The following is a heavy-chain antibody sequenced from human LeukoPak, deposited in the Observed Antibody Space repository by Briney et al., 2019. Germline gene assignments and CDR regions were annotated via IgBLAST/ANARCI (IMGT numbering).Heavy chain of an antibody. CDR3: ARDHVDIVATKILDY. D-gene: IGHD5-12*01. J-gene: IGHJ4*02. Sequence: ASVKVSCKASGYTFTSYYMHWVRQAPGQGLEWMGIINPSGGSTSYAQKFQGRVTMTRDTSTSTVYMELSSLRSEDTAVYYCARDHVDIVATKILDYWGQGTLVTVSS. V-gene: IGHV1-46*01. CDR2: INPSGGST. CDR1: GYTFTSYY.